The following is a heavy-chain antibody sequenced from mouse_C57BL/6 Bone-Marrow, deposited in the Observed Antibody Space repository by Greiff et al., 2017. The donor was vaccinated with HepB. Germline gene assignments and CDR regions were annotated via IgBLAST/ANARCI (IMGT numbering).Heavy chain of an antibody. V-gene: IGHV1-64*01. J-gene: IGHJ2*01. Sequence: QVQLQQPGAELVKPGASVKLSCKASGYTFTSYWMHWVKQRPGQGLEWIGMIHPNSGSTNYNEKFKSKATLTVYKSSSTAYMQLSSLTSEDSAVYYCARSPLYYDYLDYWGQGTTLTVSS. CDR1: GYTFTSYW. CDR2: IHPNSGST. CDR3: ARSPLYYDYLDY. D-gene: IGHD2-4*01.